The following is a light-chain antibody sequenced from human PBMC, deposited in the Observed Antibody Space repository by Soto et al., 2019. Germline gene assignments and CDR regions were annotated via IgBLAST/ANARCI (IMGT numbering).Light chain of an antibody. CDR2: DAS. J-gene: IGKJ2*01. CDR3: QEHDTLPPYT. V-gene: IGKV1-33*01. CDR1: QDIGNY. Sequence: DSQMTQSPSALSASVGERVTIACQANQDIGNYLNWYQQKPGKAPTLLLYDASTLEIGVPSRFSGSGSGTDFTFTISNLQPEDIATYYCQEHDTLPPYTFGQGTKVDIK.